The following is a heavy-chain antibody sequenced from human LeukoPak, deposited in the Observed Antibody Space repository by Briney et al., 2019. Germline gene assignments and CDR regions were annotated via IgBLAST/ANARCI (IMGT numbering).Heavy chain of an antibody. D-gene: IGHD3-9*01. CDR3: AKDPGVYDILTGYPGD. CDR1: GFTFSSYG. CDR2: ISGSGGST. Sequence: PGGSLRLSCAASGFTFSSYGMSWVRQAPGKGLEWVSGISGSGGSTYYADSVKGRFTISRDNSKNTLYLQMNSLRAEDTAVYYCAKDPGVYDILTGYPGDWGQGTLVTVSS. J-gene: IGHJ4*02. V-gene: IGHV3-23*01.